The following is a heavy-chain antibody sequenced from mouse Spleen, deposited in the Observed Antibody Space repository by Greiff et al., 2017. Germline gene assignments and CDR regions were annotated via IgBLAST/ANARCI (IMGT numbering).Heavy chain of an antibody. CDR3: ARSLYYDLYYFDY. CDR1: GYTFTSYD. D-gene: IGHD2-4*01. V-gene: IGHV1-77*01. J-gene: IGHJ2*01. CDR2: IGPGSGST. Sequence: QVQLQQSGPELVKPGASVKLSCKASGYTFTSYDINWVKQRPGQGLEWIGKIGPGSGSTYYNEKFKGKATLTADKSSSTAYMQLSSLTSEDSAVYFCARSLYYDLYYFDYWGQGTTLTVSS.